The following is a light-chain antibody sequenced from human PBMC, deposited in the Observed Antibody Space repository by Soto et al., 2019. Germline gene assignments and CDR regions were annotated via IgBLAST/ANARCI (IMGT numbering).Light chain of an antibody. Sequence: QLVLTQPPSVSGAPGQRVTISCTGSSSNIGGGYDVNWYQQLPGTAPKLLIYGDTNRPSGVPDRFSGSRSGTSASLAIAGLQAEDEADYYCQSYDSSLSGYVFGTGTKVTVL. CDR1: SSNIGGGYD. V-gene: IGLV1-40*01. CDR3: QSYDSSLSGYV. J-gene: IGLJ1*01. CDR2: GDT.